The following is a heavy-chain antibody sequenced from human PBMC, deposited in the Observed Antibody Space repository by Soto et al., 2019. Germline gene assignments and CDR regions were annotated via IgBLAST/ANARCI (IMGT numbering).Heavy chain of an antibody. Sequence: AGGSLRLSCAASGFTFSSYCMHWVRQAPGKGLEWVAVIWYDGSNKYYADSVKGRFTISRDNSKNTLYLQMNSLRAEDTAVYYCARGAVIQGYCISTSCYRLFDPWGQGTLVTVSS. V-gene: IGHV3-33*01. D-gene: IGHD2-2*02. J-gene: IGHJ5*02. CDR1: GFTFSSYC. CDR2: IWYDGSNK. CDR3: ARGAVIQGYCISTSCYRLFDP.